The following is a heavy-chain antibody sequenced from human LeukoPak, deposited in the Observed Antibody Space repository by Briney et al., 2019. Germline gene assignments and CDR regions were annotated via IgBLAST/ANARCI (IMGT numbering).Heavy chain of an antibody. V-gene: IGHV3-21*01. D-gene: IGHD1-26*01. CDR2: ISSSSSYI. J-gene: IGHJ4*02. CDR1: GFTFSSYS. CDR3: ARGDGLLTDY. Sequence: GGSLRLSCAASGFTFSSYSMNWVRQAPGKGLEWVSSISSSSSYIYYADSAKGRFTISRDNAKNSLYLQMNSLRAEDTAVYYCARGDGLLTDYWGQGTLVTVSS.